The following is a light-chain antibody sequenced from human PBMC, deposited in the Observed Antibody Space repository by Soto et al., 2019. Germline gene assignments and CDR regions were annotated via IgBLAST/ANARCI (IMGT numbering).Light chain of an antibody. Sequence: AIRMTQSPSSLSASTGDRVTITCRASQGISCYLAWYQQKPGKAPKLLIYAASTLQSGVPSRFSGSGSGTDFTLTFSCLQSEDFATYYCQQYYNYPRTFGQGTKVEIK. J-gene: IGKJ1*01. CDR1: QGISCY. CDR3: QQYYNYPRT. CDR2: AAS. V-gene: IGKV1-8*01.